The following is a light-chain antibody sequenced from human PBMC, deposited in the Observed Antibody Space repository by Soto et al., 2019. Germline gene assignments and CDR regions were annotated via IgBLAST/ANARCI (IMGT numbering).Light chain of an antibody. CDR2: LEGSGSY. CDR1: SGHSTYI. CDR3: ETWDTNTRV. Sequence: QPVLAQSSSASASLGSSVKLTCTLSSGHSTYIIAWHQQQPGKAPRYLMNLEGSGSYNKGSGVPDRFSGSSSGADRYLTISNLQFEDEADSYCETWDTNTRVFGTGTKLTVL. V-gene: IGLV4-60*02. J-gene: IGLJ1*01.